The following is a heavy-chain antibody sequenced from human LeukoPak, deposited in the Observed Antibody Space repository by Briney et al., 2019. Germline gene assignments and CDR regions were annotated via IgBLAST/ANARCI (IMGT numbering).Heavy chain of an antibody. J-gene: IGHJ4*02. CDR3: ARDGSGRVPEMSAPDY. D-gene: IGHD3-10*01. CDR2: INLDGSEK. V-gene: IGHV3-7*01. CDR1: GFIFSNYW. Sequence: GGSLRLSCAVSGFIFSNYWMSWVRQAPGKGLEWVANINLDGSEKSYVDSVKGRFTISRDNGKKSLYLQMNSLRAEDTAVYYCARDGSGRVPEMSAPDYWGQGTLVTVSS.